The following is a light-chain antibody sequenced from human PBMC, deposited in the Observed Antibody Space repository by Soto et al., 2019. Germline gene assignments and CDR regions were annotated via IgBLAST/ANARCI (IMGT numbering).Light chain of an antibody. V-gene: IGKV3-20*01. CDR2: GAS. CDR3: QQYDSSPWM. Sequence: EIVLTQSPGTLSLSPGERATLSCRASQSVSSSYLAWYQQKPGQAPRLLIYGASSRATGIPDRFSGSGSGTDFILTISRLEPEDFAVYYCQQYDSSPWMFGQGTKVEIK. J-gene: IGKJ1*01. CDR1: QSVSSSY.